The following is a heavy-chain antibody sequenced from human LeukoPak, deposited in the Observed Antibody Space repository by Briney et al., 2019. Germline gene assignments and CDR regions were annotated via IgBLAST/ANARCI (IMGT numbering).Heavy chain of an antibody. J-gene: IGHJ4*02. CDR1: GGSISSGDYY. V-gene: IGHV4-39*01. Sequence: SETLSLTCTVSGGSISSGDYYWAWIRQPPGQGLEWIGNVQYSGSTYYNPSLKSRVTISLDTSKNQFSLRLSSVTAADTSMYYCTRRRGGTSSRDYWGQGTLITVSS. CDR2: VQYSGST. CDR3: TRRRGGTSSRDY. D-gene: IGHD6-13*01.